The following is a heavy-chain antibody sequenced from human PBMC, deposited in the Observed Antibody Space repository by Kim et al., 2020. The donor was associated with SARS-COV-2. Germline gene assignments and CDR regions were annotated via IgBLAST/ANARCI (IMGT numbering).Heavy chain of an antibody. J-gene: IGHJ4*02. V-gene: IGHV3-11*04. D-gene: IGHD6-13*01. Sequence: FTISRDNAKNSLYLQMNSMRAEDTAVYYCVRDLRDSSGWYEGGSIYFDYWGQGTLVTVSS. CDR3: VRDLRDSSGWYEGGSIYFDY.